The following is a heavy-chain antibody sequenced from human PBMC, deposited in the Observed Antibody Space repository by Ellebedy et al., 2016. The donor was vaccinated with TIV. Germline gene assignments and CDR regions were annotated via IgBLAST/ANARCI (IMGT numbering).Heavy chain of an antibody. CDR3: ASYCSSTSCPTDYYYGLDV. V-gene: IGHV3-48*03. CDR1: GFTISSDE. J-gene: IGHJ6*02. CDR2: ISGSASVN. Sequence: GESLKISCAVSGFTISSDEMNWVRQAPGKGLEWVSYISGSASVNAYADSVKGRFTISRDNAKNSLFLQMNSLRAEDTAVYYCASYCSSTSCPTDYYYGLDVWGQGTTVTVSS. D-gene: IGHD2-2*01.